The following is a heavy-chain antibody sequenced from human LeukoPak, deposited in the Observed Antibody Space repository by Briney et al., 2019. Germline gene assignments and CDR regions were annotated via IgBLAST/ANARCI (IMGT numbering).Heavy chain of an antibody. D-gene: IGHD3-10*01. J-gene: IGHJ6*02. Sequence: GASVKVSCKTSGYTFTSYAMNWVRQAPGQGLEWMGWINTNTGNPTYAQGFTGRFVFSLDTSVSTAYLQISSLKAEDTAVYYCAREAPYGSGSYYLHLYYYYGMDVWGQGTTVTVSS. CDR2: INTNTGNP. V-gene: IGHV7-4-1*02. CDR1: GYTFTSYA. CDR3: AREAPYGSGSYYLHLYYYYGMDV.